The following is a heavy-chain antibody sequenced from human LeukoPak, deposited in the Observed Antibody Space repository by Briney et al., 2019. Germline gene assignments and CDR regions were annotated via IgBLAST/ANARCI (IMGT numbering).Heavy chain of an antibody. CDR2: ISSSSSYI. D-gene: IGHD1-26*01. Sequence: GGSLRLSCAASGFTFSSYSMNWVRQAPGKGLEWVSSISSSSSYIYYADSVKGRFTISRDNAKNSLDLQMNSLRAEDTAVYYCARWVGGSYDDAFDIWGQGTMVTVSS. V-gene: IGHV3-21*01. J-gene: IGHJ3*02. CDR3: ARWVGGSYDDAFDI. CDR1: GFTFSSYS.